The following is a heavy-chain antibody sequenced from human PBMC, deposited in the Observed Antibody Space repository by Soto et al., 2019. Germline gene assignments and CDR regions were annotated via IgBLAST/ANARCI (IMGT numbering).Heavy chain of an antibody. V-gene: IGHV1-46*01. CDR1: GYTFTSYY. J-gene: IGHJ6*02. Sequence: QVQLVQSGAEVKKPGASVKVSCKASGYTFTSYYMHWVRQAPGQGLEWMGIINPSGGSTSYAQKFQGRVTMTRDTSTSTVYMELSSLSSEDTAVYYCAREDYGSGSHTDGMDVWGQGTTVTVSS. CDR3: AREDYGSGSHTDGMDV. D-gene: IGHD3-10*01. CDR2: INPSGGST.